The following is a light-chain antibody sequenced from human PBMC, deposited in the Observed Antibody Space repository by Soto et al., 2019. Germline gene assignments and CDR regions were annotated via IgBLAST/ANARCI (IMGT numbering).Light chain of an antibody. J-gene: IGLJ1*01. Sequence: QSALTQPASVSGSPGQSIAISCTGTSSDVGDYNDVSWYQQHPGKAPNLMIYDVSERPSGVSNRFSGSKSGNTASLTISGLQAEDEADYYCSSYTSSNTLYLFGTGTKLTV. V-gene: IGLV2-14*03. CDR1: SSDVGDYND. CDR3: SSYTSSNTLYL. CDR2: DVS.